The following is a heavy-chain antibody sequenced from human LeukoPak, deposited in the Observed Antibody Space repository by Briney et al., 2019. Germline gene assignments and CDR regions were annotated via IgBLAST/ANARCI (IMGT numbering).Heavy chain of an antibody. J-gene: IGHJ4*02. CDR2: ISSSSSYI. D-gene: IGHD3-10*01. Sequence: PGGSPRLSCAASGFTFSGYSMNWVRQAPGKGLEWVSSISSSSSYIYYADSVKGRFTISRDNAKNSLYLQMNSLRAEDTAVYYCARAYYCYGSGSSYDYWGQGTLVTVSS. CDR3: ARAYYCYGSGSSYDY. CDR1: GFTFSGYS. V-gene: IGHV3-21*01.